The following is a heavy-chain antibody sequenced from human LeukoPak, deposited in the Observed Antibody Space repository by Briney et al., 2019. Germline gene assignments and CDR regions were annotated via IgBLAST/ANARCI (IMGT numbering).Heavy chain of an antibody. CDR1: GFTFNKYA. D-gene: IGHD6-19*01. CDR2: ISYDGSNK. CDR3: ARRYSSGWNLDY. J-gene: IGHJ4*02. V-gene: IGHV3-30-3*01. Sequence: PGGSLRLSCAASGFTFNKYAMSWVRQAPGKGLEWVAVISYDGSNKYYADSVKGRFTISRDNSKNTLYLQMNSLRAEDTAVYYCARRYSSGWNLDYWGQGTLVTVSS.